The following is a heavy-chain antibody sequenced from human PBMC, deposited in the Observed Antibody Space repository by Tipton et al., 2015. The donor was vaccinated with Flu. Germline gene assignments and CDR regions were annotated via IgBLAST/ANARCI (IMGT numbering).Heavy chain of an antibody. D-gene: IGHD3-3*01. Sequence: TLSLTCSVSGGSVGSPYCWGWVRRPPGKGLEWIGNIYYSGSPNYDPSLKSRVTISVDMSKNQFSLKLSSETAADTAVYYCARSMVGIFGVVEGCHGMDVWGQGTTVSVSS. CDR1: GGSVGSPYC. J-gene: IGHJ6*02. V-gene: IGHV4-61*01. CDR3: ARSMVGIFGVVEGCHGMDV. CDR2: IYYSGSP.